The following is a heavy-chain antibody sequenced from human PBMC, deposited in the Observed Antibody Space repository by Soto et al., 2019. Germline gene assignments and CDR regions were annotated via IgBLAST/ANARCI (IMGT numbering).Heavy chain of an antibody. CDR3: ARGYTGYCSGGTCYWFDP. CDR2: ISSSASHI. D-gene: IGHD2-15*01. Sequence: EVQLVKSGRGLVKPGGSLRLSCAASGFSFSSYSMNWVRQAPGKGLEWVSSISSSASHINYADSVKGRFTISRDNAKKSLYLQMNSLRAEDTAVYYCARGYTGYCSGGTCYWFDPWGQGTLVTVSS. CDR1: GFSFSSYS. V-gene: IGHV3-21*01. J-gene: IGHJ5*02.